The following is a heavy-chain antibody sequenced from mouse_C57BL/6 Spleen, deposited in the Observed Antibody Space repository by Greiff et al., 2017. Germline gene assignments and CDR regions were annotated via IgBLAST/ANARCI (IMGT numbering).Heavy chain of an antibody. CDR2: IYPGDGDT. Sequence: VQLQQSGAELVKPGASVKISCKASGYAFSSYWMNWVKQRPGKGLEWMGQIYPGDGDTNYNGKFKGKATLTADKSSSTAYMQLSSLTSEDSAVYFCARRGLTGLFDYWGQGTTLTVSS. CDR1: GYAFSSYW. V-gene: IGHV1-80*01. J-gene: IGHJ2*01. D-gene: IGHD4-1*01. CDR3: ARRGLTGLFDY.